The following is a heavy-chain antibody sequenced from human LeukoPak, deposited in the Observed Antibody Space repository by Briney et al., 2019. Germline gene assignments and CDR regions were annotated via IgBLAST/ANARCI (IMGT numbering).Heavy chain of an antibody. D-gene: IGHD6-13*01. CDR2: INHSGST. J-gene: IGHJ3*02. Sequence: SETLSLTCAVYGGSFSGYYWSWIRQPPGKGLEWIGEINHSGSTNYNPSLKSRVTISVDTSKNQFSLKLSSVTAVDTAVYYCARGDSSSNGAFDIWGQGTMVTVSS. V-gene: IGHV4-34*01. CDR3: ARGDSSSNGAFDI. CDR1: GGSFSGYY.